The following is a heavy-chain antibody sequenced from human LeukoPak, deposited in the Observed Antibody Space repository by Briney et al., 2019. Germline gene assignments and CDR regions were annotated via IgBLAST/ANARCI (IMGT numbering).Heavy chain of an antibody. D-gene: IGHD3-22*01. Sequence: GGSLRLSCAASGFTFSSYSMNWVRQAPGKGLEWVSAISSRSSYIYYADSVKGRFTISRDNAKNSLYLQMNSLRAEDTAVYYCATIDYYDSSGYYYWGQGTLVTVSS. J-gene: IGHJ4*02. V-gene: IGHV3-21*01. CDR2: ISSRSSYI. CDR3: ATIDYYDSSGYYY. CDR1: GFTFSSYS.